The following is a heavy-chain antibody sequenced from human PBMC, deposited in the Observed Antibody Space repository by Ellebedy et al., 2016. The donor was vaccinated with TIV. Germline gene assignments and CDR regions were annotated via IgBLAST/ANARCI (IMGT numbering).Heavy chain of an antibody. CDR2: IYYSGST. Sequence: SETLSLXXTVSGGSISSYYWSWIRQPPGKGLEWIGYIYYSGSTNYNPSLKSRVTISVDTSKNQFSLKLSSVTAADTAVYYCAREGTLSSGTYYDFWSGYPNAFDIWGQGTMVTVSS. J-gene: IGHJ3*02. CDR1: GGSISSYY. D-gene: IGHD3-3*01. CDR3: AREGTLSSGTYYDFWSGYPNAFDI. V-gene: IGHV4-59*01.